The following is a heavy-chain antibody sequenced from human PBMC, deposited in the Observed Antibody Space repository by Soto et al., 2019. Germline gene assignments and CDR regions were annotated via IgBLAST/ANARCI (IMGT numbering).Heavy chain of an antibody. CDR3: ARDLSVADYYYYYYGMDV. CDR2: IYPGDSDT. D-gene: IGHD6-19*01. V-gene: IGHV5-51*01. J-gene: IGHJ6*02. CDR1: GYSFTSYW. Sequence: GESLKISCKGSGYSFTSYWIGWVRQMPGKGLEWMGIIYPGDSDTRYSPSFQGQVTISADKSISTAYLQWSSLRAEDTAVYYCARDLSVADYYYYYYGMDVWGQGTTVTVSS.